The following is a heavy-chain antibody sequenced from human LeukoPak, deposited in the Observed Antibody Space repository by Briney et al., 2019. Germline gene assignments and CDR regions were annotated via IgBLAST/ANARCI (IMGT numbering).Heavy chain of an antibody. D-gene: IGHD3-16*01. Sequence: GGSLRLSCTASGFIFRTYTMNWVRQAPGKGLELVSYISSSSGNIYYADSMKGRFTISRDNTKNLLYLQMNSLRAEDTAVYYCARDLAGGRFDLWGQGTLVTVSS. CDR2: ISSSSGNI. CDR1: GFIFRTYT. V-gene: IGHV3-21*06. CDR3: ARDLAGGRFDL. J-gene: IGHJ5*02.